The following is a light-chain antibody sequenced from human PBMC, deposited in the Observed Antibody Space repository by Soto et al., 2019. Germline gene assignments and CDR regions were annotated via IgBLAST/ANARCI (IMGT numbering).Light chain of an antibody. CDR1: QAIITY. CDR2: DAS. Sequence: DIQLTQSPSSLSASVGDRVTITCLASQAIITYLNWFQQRPGKAPKLLIYDASHLETGVPSRFSGSGSGTAFTLTISSLQPEDVGTYYCQQYDNLPLTFGGGTKVEV. V-gene: IGKV1-33*01. J-gene: IGKJ4*01. CDR3: QQYDNLPLT.